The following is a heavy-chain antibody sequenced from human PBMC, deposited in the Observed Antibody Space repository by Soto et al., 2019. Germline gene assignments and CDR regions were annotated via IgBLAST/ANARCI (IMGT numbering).Heavy chain of an antibody. D-gene: IGHD4-17*01. Sequence: PSETLSLTCTVSGGSISSGDYYWSWIRQPPGKGLEWIGYIYYSGSTYYNPSLKSRVTISVDTSKNQFSLKLSSVTAADTAVYYCAGTPTTVTTFDYWGQGTLVTVSS. J-gene: IGHJ4*02. CDR1: GGSISSGDYY. CDR2: IYYSGST. CDR3: AGTPTTVTTFDY. V-gene: IGHV4-30-4*01.